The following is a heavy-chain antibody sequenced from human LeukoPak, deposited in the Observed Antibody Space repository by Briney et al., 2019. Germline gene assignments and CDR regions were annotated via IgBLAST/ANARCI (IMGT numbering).Heavy chain of an antibody. J-gene: IGHJ6*02. CDR3: ARAPDYYYYGMDV. V-gene: IGHV4-30-2*01. CDR1: GGSISSGGYS. Sequence: PSETLSLTCAVSGGSISSGGYSWSWIRQPPGKGLEWLGYIYHSGSTYYNPSLKSRVTISVDRSKNQFSLKLSSVTAADTAVYYCARAPDYYYYGMDVWGQGTTVTVSS. CDR2: IYHSGST.